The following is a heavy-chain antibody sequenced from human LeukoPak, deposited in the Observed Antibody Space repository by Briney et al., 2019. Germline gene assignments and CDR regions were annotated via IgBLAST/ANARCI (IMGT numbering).Heavy chain of an antibody. J-gene: IGHJ6*03. CDR3: ARSAWAFGVVIIYYYMDV. D-gene: IGHD3-3*01. CDR2: INWNGGST. CDR1: GFTFDDYG. V-gene: IGHV3-20*04. Sequence: GGSLRLSCAASGFTFDDYGMSWVRQAPGKGLEWVSGINWNGGSTGYADSVKGRFTISRDNAKNSLYLQMNSLRAEDTALYYCARSAWAFGVVIIYYYMDVWGKGTTVTVSS.